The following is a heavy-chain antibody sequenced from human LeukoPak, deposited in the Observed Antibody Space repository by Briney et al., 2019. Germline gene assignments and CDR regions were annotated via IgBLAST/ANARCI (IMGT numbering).Heavy chain of an antibody. CDR2: INHSGST. D-gene: IGHD1-26*01. Sequence: SETLSLTCTVSGGSITSGSYYWSWIRQPPGKGLEWIGEINHSGSTNYNPSLKSRVTISVDTSKNQFSLKLSSVTAADTAVYYCARGSRGATNNYWGQGTLVTVSS. CDR3: ARGSRGATNNY. V-gene: IGHV4-39*01. J-gene: IGHJ4*02. CDR1: GGSITSGSYY.